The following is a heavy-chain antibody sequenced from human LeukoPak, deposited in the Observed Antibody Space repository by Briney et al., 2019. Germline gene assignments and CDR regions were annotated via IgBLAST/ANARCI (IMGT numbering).Heavy chain of an antibody. Sequence: GGSLRLSCAAAGFAFSNYWMSWVRQAPGKGLEWVSAISGSGGSTYYADSVKGRFTISRDNSKNTLYLQMNSLRAEDTAVYYCAKDLGPRRGYNAFDIWGQGTMVTVSS. D-gene: IGHD3-16*01. CDR2: ISGSGGST. V-gene: IGHV3-23*01. CDR1: GFAFSNYW. CDR3: AKDLGPRRGYNAFDI. J-gene: IGHJ3*02.